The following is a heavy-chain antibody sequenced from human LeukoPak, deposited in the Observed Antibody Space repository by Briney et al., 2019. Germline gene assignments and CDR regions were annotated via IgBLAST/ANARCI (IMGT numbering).Heavy chain of an antibody. V-gene: IGHV3-73*01. CDR2: IRSKANSYAT. D-gene: IGHD3-22*01. CDR3: TRGYYDSSGYYLDY. CDR1: GFTFNNYI. Sequence: GGSLRLSCAASGFTFNNYIMNWVRQAPGKGLEWVGRIRSKANSYATAYAASVKGRFTISRDDSKNTAYLQMNSLKTEDTAVYYCTRGYYDSSGYYLDYWGQGTLVTVSS. J-gene: IGHJ4*02.